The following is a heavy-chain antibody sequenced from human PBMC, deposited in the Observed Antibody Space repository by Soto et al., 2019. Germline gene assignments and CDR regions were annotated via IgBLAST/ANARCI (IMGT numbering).Heavy chain of an antibody. J-gene: IGHJ6*02. CDR3: ARDHKGGYYYYGMDV. CDR1: GFTFSSYE. Sequence: GGSLRLSCAASGFTFSSYEMNWVRQAPGKGLERVSYISSSGSTIYYADSVKGRFTISRDNAKNSLYLQMNSLRAEDTAVYYCARDHKGGYYYYGMDVWGQGTTVTVPS. V-gene: IGHV3-48*03. CDR2: ISSSGSTI.